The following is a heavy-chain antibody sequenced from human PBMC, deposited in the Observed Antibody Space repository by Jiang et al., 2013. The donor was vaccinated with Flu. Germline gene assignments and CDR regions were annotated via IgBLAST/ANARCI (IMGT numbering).Heavy chain of an antibody. CDR3: ARDLVYFGDRSSSFGMDV. CDR1: GDSINGYY. D-gene: IGHD3-10*01. Sequence: GSGLVKPSETLSLNCTVSGDSINGYYWSWIRKPPGKGPEWIGHIDYSERANYNPSLKSRVTISIDTSKTQFSLKMSSVTAADTAVYYCARDLVYFGDRSSSFGMDVWGRGTTVTVSS. J-gene: IGHJ6*04. V-gene: IGHV4-59*13. CDR2: IDYSERA.